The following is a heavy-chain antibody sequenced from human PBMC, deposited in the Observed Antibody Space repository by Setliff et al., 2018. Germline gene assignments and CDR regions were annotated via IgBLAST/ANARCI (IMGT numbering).Heavy chain of an antibody. CDR3: ARGRNVAARLLDY. V-gene: IGHV4-34*01. CDR1: GGSFSDYY. Sequence: PSETLSLTCAAHGGSFSDYYWTWIRQPPGKGLEWIGEINHSGSTKYSTALESHVTMSVDPSKNQFSLMVTSVTAAYTAVDYCARGRNVAARLLDYWGQGTLVTVSS. J-gene: IGHJ4*02. D-gene: IGHD6-6*01. CDR2: INHSGST.